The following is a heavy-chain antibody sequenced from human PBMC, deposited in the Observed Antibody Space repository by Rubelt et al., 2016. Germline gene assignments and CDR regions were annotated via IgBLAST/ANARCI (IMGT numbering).Heavy chain of an antibody. Sequence: QVQLVESGGGVVQPGRSLRLSCAASGFTFSTYAMHWVRQAPGKGLEWVAIISYDGSNKYYADSVKGRFTISRDNSKSPLYLQMNSLRAEDTAVYYWAREYGDPRYYYGMDVWGQGTTVTVSS. CDR2: ISYDGSNK. V-gene: IGHV3-30*04. J-gene: IGHJ6*02. CDR3: AREYGDPRYYYGMDV. D-gene: IGHD4-17*01. CDR1: GFTFSTYA.